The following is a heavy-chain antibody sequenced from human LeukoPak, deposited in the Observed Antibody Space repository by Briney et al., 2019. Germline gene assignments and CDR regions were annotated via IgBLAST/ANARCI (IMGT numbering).Heavy chain of an antibody. Sequence: SETLSLTCSVSGASMNGYFWNWVRQTPEKGLEWIVYVSHTGATTSNPTLKSRVSITIDTSKSQISLTMTSVTAADSALYYCARDRRGSFYTFDLWGPGTIVSVS. V-gene: IGHV4-59*01. CDR2: VSHTGAT. CDR1: GASMNGYF. D-gene: IGHD1-26*01. CDR3: ARDRRGSFYTFDL. J-gene: IGHJ3*01.